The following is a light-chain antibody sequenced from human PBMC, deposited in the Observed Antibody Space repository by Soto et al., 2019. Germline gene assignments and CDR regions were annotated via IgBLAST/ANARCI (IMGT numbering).Light chain of an antibody. CDR3: SSFTTNRFYI. J-gene: IGLJ1*01. V-gene: IGLV2-14*01. CDR2: GVR. CDR1: SNDIGAFDC. Sequence: QSVLTQPTSVSGSPGQSINIYYTGNSNDIGAFDCVSWYQQHPGKAPRLLIHGVRNRPPGISSRFSGSKSGLTASLTISGLRAEDEADYYCSSFTTNRFYIFGPGTKVTVL.